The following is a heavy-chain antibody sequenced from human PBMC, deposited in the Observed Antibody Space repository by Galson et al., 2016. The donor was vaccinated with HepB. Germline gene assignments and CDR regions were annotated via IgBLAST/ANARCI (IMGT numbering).Heavy chain of an antibody. CDR3: AGAVNGDFRWGV. Sequence: QSGAEVKKPGESLNISCKVSGYSFTRSWIGWVRQLPGKGLEWMGIIYLADSETRYSPSYQGQVTISADKSISTAYMRWSSLQASDTAIYYCAGAVNGDFRWGVWGQGTTVTVSS. J-gene: IGHJ6*02. V-gene: IGHV5-51*01. D-gene: IGHD4-17*01. CDR2: IYLADSET. CDR1: GYSFTRSW.